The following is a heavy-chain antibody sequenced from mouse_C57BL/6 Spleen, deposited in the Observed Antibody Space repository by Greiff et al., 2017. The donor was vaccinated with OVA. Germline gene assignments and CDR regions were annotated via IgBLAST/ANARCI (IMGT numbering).Heavy chain of an antibody. Sequence: EVHLVESGGGLVKPGGSLKLSCAASGFTFSSYAMSWVRQTPEKRLEWVATISDGGSYTYYPDNVKGRFTISRDNAKNNLYLQMSHLKSEDTAMYYCAREEEDYDRIAMDYWGQGTSVTVSS. CDR3: AREEEDYDRIAMDY. CDR2: ISDGGSYT. D-gene: IGHD2-4*01. J-gene: IGHJ4*01. CDR1: GFTFSSYA. V-gene: IGHV5-4*01.